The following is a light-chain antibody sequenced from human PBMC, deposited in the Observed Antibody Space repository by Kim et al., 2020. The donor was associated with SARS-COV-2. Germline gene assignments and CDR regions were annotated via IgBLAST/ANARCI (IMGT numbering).Light chain of an antibody. V-gene: IGKV3-20*01. J-gene: IGKJ2*01. CDR3: QKYGSSSYT. CDR2: GAS. Sequence: EIVLTQSPGTLSLSPGERATLSCRASQSVSSSYLAWYQQKPGQAPRLLIYGASSRATGIPDRFSGSGSGTDCTLTISRLEPEDFAVYYCQKYGSSSYTFGQGTKLE. CDR1: QSVSSSY.